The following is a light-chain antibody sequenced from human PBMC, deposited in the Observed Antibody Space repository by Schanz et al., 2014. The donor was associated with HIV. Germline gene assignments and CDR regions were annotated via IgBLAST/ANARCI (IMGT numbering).Light chain of an antibody. V-gene: IGLV2-14*02. CDR1: NSDIGSYNL. CDR2: DVT. J-gene: IGLJ3*02. Sequence: QSALTQPASVSGSPGQSVTISCSGTNSDIGSYNLVSWYQYHPGKAPKLMIYDVTNRPSGVSDRFSGSMSGNTASLTISGLQAEDEADYYCSSYTSSSTRVFGGGTKLTVL. CDR3: SSYTSSSTRV.